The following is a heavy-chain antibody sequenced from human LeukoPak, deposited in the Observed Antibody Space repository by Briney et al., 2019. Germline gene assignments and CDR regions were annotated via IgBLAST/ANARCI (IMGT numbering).Heavy chain of an antibody. CDR2: ISGSGGNT. CDR3: ARGARITIFGVVTIWPLDI. Sequence: GGSLRLSCAASGFTFFNYAMSWVRQSPGKGLEWVSIISGSGGNTNYADSVKGRFTISRDNSNNTLYLQMNSLRAEDTAVYYCARGARITIFGVVTIWPLDIWGQGTMVTVSS. CDR1: GFTFFNYA. D-gene: IGHD3-3*01. J-gene: IGHJ3*02. V-gene: IGHV3-23*01.